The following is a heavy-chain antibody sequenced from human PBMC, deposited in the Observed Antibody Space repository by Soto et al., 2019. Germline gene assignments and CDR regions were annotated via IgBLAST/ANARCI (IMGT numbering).Heavy chain of an antibody. V-gene: IGHV2-5*02. Sequence: ITLKESGPTLVKPTQTLTLTCTFSGFSLNTGGVGVGWVRQPRGKAMEWLALIYWDDDERYRPSLRSRLNTTKDTINNQLVLTMTNMDPKDTATYYCVRNWRYYGGDYYYGMDAWGQGTTVTVSS. CDR1: GFSLNTGGVG. J-gene: IGHJ6*02. D-gene: IGHD3-10*01. CDR2: IYWDDDE. CDR3: VRNWRYYGGDYYYGMDA.